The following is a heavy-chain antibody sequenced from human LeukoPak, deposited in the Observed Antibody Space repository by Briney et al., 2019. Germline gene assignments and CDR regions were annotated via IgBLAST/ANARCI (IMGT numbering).Heavy chain of an antibody. Sequence: GGTLRLSCAASGFTFSSYSMNWVRQAPGKGLEWVSSISGSSSYIYYADSVKGRFTISRDNAKNSLYLQMNSLRAEDTAVYYCARETTTVTTRRAFDIWGQGTMVTVSS. D-gene: IGHD4-17*01. CDR3: ARETTTVTTRRAFDI. J-gene: IGHJ3*02. V-gene: IGHV3-21*01. CDR1: GFTFSSYS. CDR2: ISGSSSYI.